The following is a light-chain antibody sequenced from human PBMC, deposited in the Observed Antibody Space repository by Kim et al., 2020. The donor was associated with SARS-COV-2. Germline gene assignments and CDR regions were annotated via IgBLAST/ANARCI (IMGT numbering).Light chain of an antibody. CDR1: RSNIGSNY. V-gene: IGLV1-47*01. CDR3: AAWDDSLSVHYV. CDR2: ENY. J-gene: IGLJ1*01. Sequence: ELTQPPSASGTPGQRVTISCSGSRSNIGSNYVYWYQQLPGAAPKLLIYENYQRPSGVPDRFSGSKSCTSASLAISGLRSEDEADYYCAAWDDSLSVHYVFGTGTKVTVL.